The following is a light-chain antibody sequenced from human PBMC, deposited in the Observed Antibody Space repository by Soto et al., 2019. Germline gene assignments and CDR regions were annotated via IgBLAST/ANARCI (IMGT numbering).Light chain of an antibody. V-gene: IGKV3-11*01. CDR3: QHRKNWPIT. CDR2: DAS. J-gene: IGKJ5*01. CDR1: ESVSTS. Sequence: EIVLTQSPATLSLSPGERATLSCRASESVSTSLIWYQQRPGQPPRLLIYDASNRATGIPARFSGSGSGTDFTLTISSLEREYFAVYYCQHRKNWPITYGQGTRLAIK.